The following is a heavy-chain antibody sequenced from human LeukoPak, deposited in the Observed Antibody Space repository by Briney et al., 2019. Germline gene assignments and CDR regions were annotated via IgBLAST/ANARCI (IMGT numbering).Heavy chain of an antibody. D-gene: IGHD3-16*02. CDR1: GYTFSTYA. V-gene: IGHV3-23*01. CDR2: ISGSGANT. Sequence: GGSLTLSCAASGYTFSTYAMSGFRQAPGGGRVWVSTISGSGANTYYAASVRGRFTISRDNSKNTLYLHMNSLRAADTAVYYSAKDRAGYTNTYYFDYWGQGTLVTVSS. J-gene: IGHJ4*02. CDR3: AKDRAGYTNTYYFDY.